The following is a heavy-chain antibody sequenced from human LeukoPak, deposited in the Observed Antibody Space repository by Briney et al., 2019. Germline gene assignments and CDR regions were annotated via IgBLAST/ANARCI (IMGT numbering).Heavy chain of an antibody. CDR3: ARDYDYYDSSGYHEA. D-gene: IGHD3-22*01. CDR1: GFTFSSYA. CDR2: ISYDGSNK. V-gene: IGHV3-30-3*01. Sequence: PGGSLRLSCAASGFTFSSYAMHWVRQAPGKGLEWVAVISYDGSNKYYADSVKGRFTISRDNSKNTLYLQMNSLRAEDTAVYYCARDYDYYDSSGYHEAWGQGTLVTVSS. J-gene: IGHJ5*02.